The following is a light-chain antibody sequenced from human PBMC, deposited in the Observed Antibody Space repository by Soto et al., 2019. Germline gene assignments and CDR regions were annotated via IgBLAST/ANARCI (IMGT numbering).Light chain of an antibody. CDR3: QQYNNWPPIT. V-gene: IGKV3-20*01. Sequence: EILLTQSPGTLSLSPGERATLSCRSSQSLSGNYLAWYQQKPGQAPRLLIYGASNRATGIPDRFSGSGSGSDFTLTISRLEPEDFAVYYCQQYNNWPPITFGQGTRLEI. CDR1: QSLSGNY. CDR2: GAS. J-gene: IGKJ5*01.